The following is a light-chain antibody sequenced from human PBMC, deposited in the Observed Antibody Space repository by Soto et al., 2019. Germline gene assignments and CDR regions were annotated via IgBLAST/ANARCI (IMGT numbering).Light chain of an antibody. J-gene: IGKJ5*01. Sequence: EVVVTQSPATLSVSPGERATLSCRASQSVSSNLAWYRHKPGQAPRLLIYGASTRATGIPARFSGSGSGTEFTLTISSLQSEDFAVYYCHQYDNWPKTFGQGTRLEI. V-gene: IGKV3-15*01. CDR1: QSVSSN. CDR3: HQYDNWPKT. CDR2: GAS.